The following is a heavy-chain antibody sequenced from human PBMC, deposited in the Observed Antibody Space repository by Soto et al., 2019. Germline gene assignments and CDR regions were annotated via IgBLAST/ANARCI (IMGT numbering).Heavy chain of an antibody. CDR1: GGSISSGGYY. CDR2: IYYSGST. J-gene: IGHJ6*03. V-gene: IGHV4-31*03. CDR3: ARAGGYDSSAYYYYYYMDV. Sequence: SETLSLTCTVSGGSISSGGYYWSWIRQHPGKGLEWIGYIYYSGSTYYNPSLKSRVTISVDTSKNQFSLKLSSVTAADTAVYYCARAGGYDSSAYYYYYYMDVWGKGTTVTVSS. D-gene: IGHD5-12*01.